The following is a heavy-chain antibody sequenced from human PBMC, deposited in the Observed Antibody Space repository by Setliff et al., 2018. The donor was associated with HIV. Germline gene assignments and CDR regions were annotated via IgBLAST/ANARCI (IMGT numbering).Heavy chain of an antibody. CDR2: LNPTSGNT. Sequence: ASVKVSCKASGYTFTSLDINWVRQATGQGPEWMGWLNPTSGNTGSAQRFEGRVTLTWDTSISTAYLELNHLKSDDTAVYYCARARTDYYDRRRRSHYYIDVWARGATVTVSS. CDR1: GYTFTSLD. D-gene: IGHD3-22*01. J-gene: IGHJ6*03. V-gene: IGHV1-8*01. CDR3: ARARTDYYDRRRRSHYYIDV.